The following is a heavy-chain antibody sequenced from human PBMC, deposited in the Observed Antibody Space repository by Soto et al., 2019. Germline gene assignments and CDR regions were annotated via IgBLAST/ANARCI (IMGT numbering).Heavy chain of an antibody. CDR2: IKEDGSEK. J-gene: IGHJ4*02. V-gene: IGHV3-7*03. Sequence: ELQLVESGGGLVQPGGTLRLSCAASGVTFSGYWMSWVRQAPGKGLEWVANIKEDGSEKNYVDSVKGRFTISRDNAMNSLFLQMNSRRAEDTAVYFCARSGAENDFWGQGTLVTVSS. CDR3: ARSGAENDF. D-gene: IGHD1-26*01. CDR1: GVTFSGYW.